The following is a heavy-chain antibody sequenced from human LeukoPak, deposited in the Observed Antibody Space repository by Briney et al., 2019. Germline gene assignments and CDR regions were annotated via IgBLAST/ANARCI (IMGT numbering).Heavy chain of an antibody. V-gene: IGHV3-23*01. CDR1: GFAFSFFV. J-gene: IGHJ5*01. D-gene: IGHD6-19*01. CDR2: INASSGTR. Sequence: GGSLRLSCEASGFAFSFFVMSWLRQPSGKGLEWVSTINASSGTRSYAASVRGRFTISRDNSKNTVYLQLNTLRAEDTAVYYCAKPISGGLAVTADWFYPWGQGTLVVVSS. CDR3: AKPISGGLAVTADWFYP.